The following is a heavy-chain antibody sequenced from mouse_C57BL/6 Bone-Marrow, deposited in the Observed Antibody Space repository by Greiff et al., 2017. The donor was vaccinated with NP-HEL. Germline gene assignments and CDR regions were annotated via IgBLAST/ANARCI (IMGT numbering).Heavy chain of an antibody. D-gene: IGHD2-1*01. CDR3: EKYGNYSWFAY. V-gene: IGHV1-76*01. CDR1: GYTFTDYY. J-gene: IGHJ3*01. Sequence: QVQLKESGAELVRPGASVKLSCKASGYTFTDYYLNWVKQRPGQGLEWIARFYPGSGNTYYNEKFKGKATLPAEKSSSTAYMQLSSLTSEASAVYFCEKYGNYSWFAYWGQGTLVTVSA. CDR2: FYPGSGNT.